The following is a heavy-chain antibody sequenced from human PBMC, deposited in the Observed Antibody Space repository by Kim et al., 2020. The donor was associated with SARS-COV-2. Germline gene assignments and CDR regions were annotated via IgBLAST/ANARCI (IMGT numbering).Heavy chain of an antibody. CDR1: GGSISSSSYY. D-gene: IGHD5-18*01. J-gene: IGHJ4*02. Sequence: SETLSLTCTVSGGSISSSSYYWGWIRQPPGKGLEWIGSIYYSGSTYYNPSLKSRVTISVDTSKNQFSLKLSSVTAADTAVYYCARGSGYSYKVPLDYWGQGTLVTVSS. V-gene: IGHV4-39*01. CDR2: IYYSGST. CDR3: ARGSGYSYKVPLDY.